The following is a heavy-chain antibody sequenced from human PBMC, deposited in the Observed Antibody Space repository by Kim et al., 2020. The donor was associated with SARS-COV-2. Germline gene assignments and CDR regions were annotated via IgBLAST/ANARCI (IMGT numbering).Heavy chain of an antibody. J-gene: IGHJ4*02. CDR2: ISSSATLI. CDR3: AKDRSYLFDY. D-gene: IGHD1-26*01. V-gene: IGHV3-48*02. CDR1: GFTFSRYS. Sequence: GGSLRLSCAASGFTFSRYSMHWVRQAPGKGLEWGSSISSSATLIFYADSVRGRFTISRDNARNSLYLQMNSLRDEDTAVYYCAKDRSYLFDYWGQGTLVT.